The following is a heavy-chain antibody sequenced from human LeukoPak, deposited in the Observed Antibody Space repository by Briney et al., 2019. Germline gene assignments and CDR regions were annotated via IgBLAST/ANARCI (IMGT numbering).Heavy chain of an antibody. Sequence: GASVKVSCKASVGTFISYAISWVRQAPGQGLEWMGGIIPIFGTANYAQKFQGRVTITTDESTSTAYMELSSLRSEDTAVYYCASWATGRAFDIWGQGTMVTVSS. D-gene: IGHD1-26*01. CDR2: IIPIFGTA. V-gene: IGHV1-69*05. J-gene: IGHJ3*02. CDR1: VGTFISYA. CDR3: ASWATGRAFDI.